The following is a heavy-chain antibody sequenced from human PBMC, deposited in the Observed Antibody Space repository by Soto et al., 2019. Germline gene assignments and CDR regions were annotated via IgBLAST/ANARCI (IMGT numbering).Heavy chain of an antibody. D-gene: IGHD6-6*01. V-gene: IGHV1-69*13. CDR2: IIPIFGTA. CDR3: ARDPMEEGGVGIAARPRLYYYYGMDV. Sequence: SVKVSCKASGGTFSSYAISWVRQAPGQGLEWMGGIIPIFGTANYAQKFQGRVTITADESTSTAYMELSSLRSEDTAVYYCARDPMEEGGVGIAARPRLYYYYGMDVWGQGTTVTVS. J-gene: IGHJ6*02. CDR1: GGTFSSYA.